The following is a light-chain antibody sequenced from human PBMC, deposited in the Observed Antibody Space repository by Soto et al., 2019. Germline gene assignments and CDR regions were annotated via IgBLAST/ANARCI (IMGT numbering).Light chain of an antibody. CDR2: GAS. J-gene: IGKJ4*01. V-gene: IGKV3-15*01. CDR1: QSVSSN. Sequence: EIVMTQSPATLSVSPGERATLSCRASQSVSSNLAWYQQKPGQAPRLLIYGASTRATAIPARFSGSGSGTDFTLTISSLQSEDFAVYYCQQYNNWPLTFGGGTKVDSK. CDR3: QQYNNWPLT.